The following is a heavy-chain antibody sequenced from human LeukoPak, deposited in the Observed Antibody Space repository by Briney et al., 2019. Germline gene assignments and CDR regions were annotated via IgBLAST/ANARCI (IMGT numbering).Heavy chain of an antibody. CDR1: GVSISSSNSY. D-gene: IGHD2-15*01. Sequence: SETLSLTCTVSGVSISSSNSYWGWIRQPPGKGLEWIGSISHSGRTYYNPSLKSRVTISADKSKNQSSLKLSSVTAADTAVYYCARLWSTDCSGGTCPHQPNYWGQGTLVTVSS. J-gene: IGHJ4*02. CDR2: ISHSGRT. CDR3: ARLWSTDCSGGTCPHQPNY. V-gene: IGHV4-39*01.